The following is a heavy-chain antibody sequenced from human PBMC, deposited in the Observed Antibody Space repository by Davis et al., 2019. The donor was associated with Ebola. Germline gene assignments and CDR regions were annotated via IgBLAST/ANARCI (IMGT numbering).Heavy chain of an antibody. CDR1: GFTFSSYW. Sequence: GGSLRLSCAASGFTFSSYWMSWVRQAPGKGLEWVANIKQDGSEKYYVDSVKGRFTISRDNAKNSLYLQMNSLRAEDTAVYYCARISRRGYCSGGSCYYYYGMDVWGQGTTVTVSS. D-gene: IGHD2-15*01. V-gene: IGHV3-7*03. J-gene: IGHJ6*02. CDR3: ARISRRGYCSGGSCYYYYGMDV. CDR2: IKQDGSEK.